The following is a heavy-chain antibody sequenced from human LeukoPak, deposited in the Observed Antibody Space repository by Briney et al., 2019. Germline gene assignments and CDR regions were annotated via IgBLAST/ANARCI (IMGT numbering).Heavy chain of an antibody. J-gene: IGHJ5*02. CDR2: INPNSGGT. CDR3: ARAAESSSWGPNWFDP. CDR1: GYTFTSYA. Sequence: ASVKVSCTASGYTFTSYAMHWVRQAPGQRLEWMGRINPNSGGTNYAQKFQGRVTMTRDTSISTAYMELSRLRSDDTAVYYCARAAESSSWGPNWFDPWGQGTLVTVSS. D-gene: IGHD6-13*01. V-gene: IGHV1-2*06.